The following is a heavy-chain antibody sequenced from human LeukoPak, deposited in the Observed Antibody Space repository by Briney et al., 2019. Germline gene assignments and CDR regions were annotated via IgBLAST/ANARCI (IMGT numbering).Heavy chain of an antibody. D-gene: IGHD6-13*01. V-gene: IGHV3-11*01. CDR3: ARVSPYSSSWNFDY. CDR1: GLTFSDYY. J-gene: IGHJ4*02. CDR2: ISGSGSTK. Sequence: GGSLRLSCAASGLTFSDYYMSWIRQAPGKGLEWVSYISGSGSTKYYADSVKGRFTISRDNAKNSLYLQMNSLRAEDTAVYYCARVSPYSSSWNFDYWGQGTLVTVSS.